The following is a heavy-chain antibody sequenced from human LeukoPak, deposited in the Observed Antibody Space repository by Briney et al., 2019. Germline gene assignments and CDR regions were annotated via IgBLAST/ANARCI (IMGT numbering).Heavy chain of an antibody. CDR2: ISYDGSNK. Sequence: GGSLRLSCAASGFTFSSYAMHWVRQAPGKGLEWVAVISYDGSNKYYADSVKGRFTSSRDNSKNTLYLQTNSLRAEDTAVYYCARESRGGSFDYWGQGTLVTVSP. J-gene: IGHJ4*02. CDR3: ARESRGGSFDY. V-gene: IGHV3-30*04. CDR1: GFTFSSYA.